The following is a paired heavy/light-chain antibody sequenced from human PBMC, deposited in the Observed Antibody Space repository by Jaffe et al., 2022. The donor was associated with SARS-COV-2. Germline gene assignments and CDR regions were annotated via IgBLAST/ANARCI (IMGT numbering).Light chain of an antibody. CDR2: SND. CDR1: GSNIGSSA. J-gene: IGLJ2*01. Sequence: QSVLTQPPSASGTPGQRVTISCSGSGSNIGSSAVNWYQQLPGTAPKVLIYSNDQRPSGVPDRFSGSKSGTSASLAISGLQSEDEADYYCAAWDDSLTGHVVFGGGTKLTVL. V-gene: IGLV1-44*01. CDR3: AAWDDSLTGHVV.
Heavy chain of an antibody. CDR1: GYGFTNYW. Sequence: EVQLVQSGAEVKKPGESLKISCEGSGYGFTNYWIGWVRQMPGKGLEWMGIIYPSDSHTTYSPSFQGQVAISADKSISTAYLEWSSLKASDSAMYFCARLGPWAKYYGPGSFPDHWGQGTLVTVSS. CDR3: ARLGPWAKYYGPGSFPDH. D-gene: IGHD3-10*01. V-gene: IGHV5-51*01. J-gene: IGHJ4*02. CDR2: IYPSDSHT.